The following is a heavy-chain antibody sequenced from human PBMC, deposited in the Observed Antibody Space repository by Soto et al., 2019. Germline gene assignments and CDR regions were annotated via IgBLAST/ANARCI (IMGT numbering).Heavy chain of an antibody. Sequence: PGGSLRLSCAASGFTFDDYAMHWVRQAPGKGMEWVSGISWSSGSIGYADSVKGRFTISRDNAQNSLYLQMNSLRAEDTALYYCEKDRGGSSGWNSLDYWGQGT. CDR2: ISWSSGSI. CDR3: EKDRGGSSGWNSLDY. CDR1: GFTFDDYA. J-gene: IGHJ4*02. D-gene: IGHD6-19*01. V-gene: IGHV3-9*01.